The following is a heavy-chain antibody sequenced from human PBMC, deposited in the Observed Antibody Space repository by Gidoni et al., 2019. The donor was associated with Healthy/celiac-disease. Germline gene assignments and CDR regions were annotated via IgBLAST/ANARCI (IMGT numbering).Heavy chain of an antibody. CDR2: ISNSSSYT. J-gene: IGHJ6*04. CDR1: GFTFSYYY. D-gene: IGHD2-21*01. Sequence: QVQLVESGGGLVKPGGSLRLSCAAAGFTFSYYYMSWIRQAPGKGLEWVSYISNSSSYTNSADSVKGRFTISRDNAKNSLYLQMNSLRAEDTAVYYCASLPDSYGENVWGKGTTVTVSS. CDR3: ASLPDSYGENV. V-gene: IGHV3-11*06.